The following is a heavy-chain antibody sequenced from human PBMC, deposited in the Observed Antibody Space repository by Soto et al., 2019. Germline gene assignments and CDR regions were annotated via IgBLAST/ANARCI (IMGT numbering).Heavy chain of an antibody. D-gene: IGHD4-17*01. J-gene: IGHJ3*02. V-gene: IGHV3-48*01. CDR2: ISSSSSTI. CDR1: GFTFSSYS. Sequence: GGSLRLSCAASGFTFSSYSMNWVRQAPGKGLEWVSYISSSSSTIYYADSVKGRFTISRDNAKNSLYLQMNSLRAEDTAVYYCARDRDYGDYGDAFDIWGQGTMVTVSS. CDR3: ARDRDYGDYGDAFDI.